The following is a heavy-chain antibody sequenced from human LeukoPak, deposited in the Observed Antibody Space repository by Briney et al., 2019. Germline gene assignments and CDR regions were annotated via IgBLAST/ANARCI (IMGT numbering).Heavy chain of an antibody. CDR1: GFTVSSNY. CDR2: IYSGGST. CDR3: AKDLKLLWFGELSIDY. V-gene: IGHV3-53*01. D-gene: IGHD3-10*01. Sequence: PGGSLRLSCAASGFTVSSNYMSWVRQAPGKGLEWVSVIYSGGSTYYADSVKGRFTISRDNSKNTLYLQMNSLRAEDTAVYYCAKDLKLLWFGELSIDYWGQGTLVTVSS. J-gene: IGHJ4*02.